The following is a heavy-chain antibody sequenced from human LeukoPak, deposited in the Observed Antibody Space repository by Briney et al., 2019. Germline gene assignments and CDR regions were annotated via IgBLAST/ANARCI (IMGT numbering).Heavy chain of an antibody. D-gene: IGHD5-18*01. V-gene: IGHV4-34*01. CDR3: ASTEDYSYGSDYYHYMDV. CDR1: GGSFSGYY. Sequence: PSETLSLTCAVYGGSFSGYYWSWIRQPPGKGLEWIGEINHSGSTNYNPSLKSRVTISVDTSKNQSSLKLSSVTAADTAVYYCASTEDYSYGSDYYHYMDVWGKGTTVTISS. J-gene: IGHJ6*03. CDR2: INHSGST.